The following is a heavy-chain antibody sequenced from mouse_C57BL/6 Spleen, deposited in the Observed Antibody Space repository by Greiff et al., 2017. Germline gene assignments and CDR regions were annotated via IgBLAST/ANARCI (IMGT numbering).Heavy chain of an antibody. V-gene: IGHV1-69*01. Sequence: QVQLQQPGAELVMPGASVKLSCKASGYTFTSYWMHWVKQRPGQGLEWIGEIDPSDSYTNYNQKFKGKSTLTVDKSSSTAYMQLSSLTSEDSAVYYCARYYYGRGGAYWGQGTLVTVSA. CDR1: GYTFTSYW. CDR3: ARYYYGRGGAY. J-gene: IGHJ3*01. D-gene: IGHD1-1*01. CDR2: IDPSDSYT.